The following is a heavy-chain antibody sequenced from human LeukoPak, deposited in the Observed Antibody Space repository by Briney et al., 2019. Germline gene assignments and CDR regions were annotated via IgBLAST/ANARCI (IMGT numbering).Heavy chain of an antibody. CDR2: ISGSGGST. CDR1: GFTFSSYA. D-gene: IGHD4-17*01. Sequence: GGSLRLSCAASGFTFSSYAMSWVRQAPGKGLEWVSAISGSGGSTYYADSVKGRFTISRDNSKNTLYLQMNSLRAEDTAVYYCARSPLDYGDYLDYFDYWGQGTLVTVSS. CDR3: ARSPLDYGDYLDYFDY. J-gene: IGHJ4*02. V-gene: IGHV3-23*01.